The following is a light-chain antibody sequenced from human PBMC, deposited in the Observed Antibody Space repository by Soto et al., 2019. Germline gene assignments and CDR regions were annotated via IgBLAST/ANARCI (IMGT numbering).Light chain of an antibody. CDR3: MLYLDSGLVV. V-gene: IGLV8-61*01. CDR1: SGSVPTGYY. Sequence: QTVVTQEPSLSVTPGGTVTLTCGLSSGSVPTGYYPSWYQQTPGRAPRALIYTTNTRSSGVPDRFSGSILGNKAALTITGAQADDESDYYCMLYLDSGLVVFGGGTKLTVL. J-gene: IGLJ2*01. CDR2: TTN.